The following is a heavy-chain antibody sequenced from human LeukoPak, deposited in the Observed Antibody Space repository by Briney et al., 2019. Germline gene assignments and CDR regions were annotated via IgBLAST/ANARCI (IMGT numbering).Heavy chain of an antibody. CDR3: VRVYGGEQRTSQYNWFDP. CDR2: ISSSSSYT. J-gene: IGHJ5*02. CDR1: GFTFSDYY. V-gene: IGHV3-11*06. D-gene: IGHD3-3*01. Sequence: PGGSLRLSCAASGFTFSDYYMSWIRQAPGKGLGWVSYISSSSSYTNYADSVKGRFTISRDNAENALFLQMNSLRAEDTAVYYCVRVYGGEQRTSQYNWFDPWGQGTLVTVSS.